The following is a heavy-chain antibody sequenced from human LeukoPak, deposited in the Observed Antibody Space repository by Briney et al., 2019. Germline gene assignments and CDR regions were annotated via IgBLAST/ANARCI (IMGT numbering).Heavy chain of an antibody. D-gene: IGHD1-1*01. J-gene: IGHJ6*03. CDR3: ARGQLTAYYMDV. CDR2: ISSGTTT. CDR1: GFTFSSYN. V-gene: IGHV3-48*02. Sequence: GGSLRLSCTASGFTFSSYNMNWVPQAPGKGLGWVSHISSGTTTYYADSVKGRFTISRGNAKNSLYLQMNSLRDEDTAVYYCARGQLTAYYMDVWGNGTTVTVSS.